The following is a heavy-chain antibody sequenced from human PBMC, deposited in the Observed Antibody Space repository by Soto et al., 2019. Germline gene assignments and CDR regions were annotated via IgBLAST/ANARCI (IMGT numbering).Heavy chain of an antibody. CDR2: IWYDGSNK. CDR3: ARGSGSYAGIGY. CDR1: GFTFSSYG. Sequence: PVGSLRLSCAASGFTFSSYGMHWVRQAPGKGLEWVAVIWYDGSNKYYADSVKGRFTISRDNSKNTLYLQMNSLRAEDTAVYYCARGSGSYAGIGYWGQGTLVTVSS. D-gene: IGHD1-26*01. V-gene: IGHV3-33*01. J-gene: IGHJ4*02.